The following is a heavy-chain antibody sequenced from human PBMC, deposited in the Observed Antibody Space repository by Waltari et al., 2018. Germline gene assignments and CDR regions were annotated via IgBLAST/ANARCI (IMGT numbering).Heavy chain of an antibody. CDR3: ARLSTVGSEYYYYGMDV. CDR1: GGTFSSYA. V-gene: IGHV1-69*01. Sequence: QVQLVQSGAEVKKPGSSVKVSCKASGGTFSSYAISWVRQAPGQGLEWMGGILPIFRTAHYAQKCQGRVTITADEATSRAYMELSSLRSEDTAVYHCARLSTVGSEYYYYGMDVWGQGPTVTVSS. J-gene: IGHJ6*02. CDR2: ILPIFRTA. D-gene: IGHD4-17*01.